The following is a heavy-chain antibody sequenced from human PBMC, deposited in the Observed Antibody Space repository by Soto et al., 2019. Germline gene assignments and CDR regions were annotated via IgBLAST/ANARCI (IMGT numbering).Heavy chain of an antibody. J-gene: IGHJ2*01. CDR2: IYYSGST. V-gene: IGHV4-39*01. CDR3: ARQQAENRTGDPRYWYFDL. Sequence: SETLSLTCTVSGGSISSSSYFWGWIRQPPGKGLEWIGSIYYSGSTYYNPSLKSRVTISVDTSKNQFSLTLSSVTAADTAVYYCARQQAENRTGDPRYWYFDLWGRGTLVTVSS. CDR1: GGSISSSSYF. D-gene: IGHD7-27*01.